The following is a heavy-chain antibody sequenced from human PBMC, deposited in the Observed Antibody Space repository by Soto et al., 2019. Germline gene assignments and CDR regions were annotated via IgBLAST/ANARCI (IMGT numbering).Heavy chain of an antibody. CDR1: GFTVSSNY. CDR3: ARFFDGSYYYGMDV. V-gene: IGHV3-53*01. D-gene: IGHD5-12*01. Sequence: EVQLVESGGGLIQPGGSLRLSCAAAGFTVSSNYMSWVRQAPGKGLEWVSVIYSGGSTYYADSVKGRFTISRDNSKNTLYLPMNSLRAEDTAVYYCARFFDGSYYYGMDVWGQGTTVTVSS. J-gene: IGHJ6*02. CDR2: IYSGGST.